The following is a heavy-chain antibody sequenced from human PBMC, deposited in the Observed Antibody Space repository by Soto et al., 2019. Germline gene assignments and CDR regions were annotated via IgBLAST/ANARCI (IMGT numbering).Heavy chain of an antibody. CDR3: ARDISRFLEWLLPDVGLYYYGMDV. CDR2: ISAYNGNT. D-gene: IGHD3-3*01. CDR1: GYTFTSYG. V-gene: IGHV1-18*01. Sequence: GASVKVSCKASGYTFTSYGISWVRQAPGQGLEWMGWISAYNGNTNYAQKLQGRVTMTTDTSTSTAYMELRSLRSDDTAVYYCARDISRFLEWLLPDVGLYYYGMDVWGQGTTVTVSS. J-gene: IGHJ6*02.